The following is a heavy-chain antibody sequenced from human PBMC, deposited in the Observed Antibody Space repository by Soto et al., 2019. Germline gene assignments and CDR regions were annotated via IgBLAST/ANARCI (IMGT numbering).Heavy chain of an antibody. V-gene: IGHV3-33*01. Sequence: QVQLVESGGGVVQPGRSLRLSCAASGFTFSSYGMHWVRQAPGKGLEWVAVIWYDGSNKYYADSVKGRFTISRDNSKNTLYLQMNSLRAADTAVYYCAREQWLVPRYYYYGMDVWGQGTTVTVSS. CDR1: GFTFSSYG. CDR2: IWYDGSNK. D-gene: IGHD6-19*01. J-gene: IGHJ6*02. CDR3: AREQWLVPRYYYYGMDV.